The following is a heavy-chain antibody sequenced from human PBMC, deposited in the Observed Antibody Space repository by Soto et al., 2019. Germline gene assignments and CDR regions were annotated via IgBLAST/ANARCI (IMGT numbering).Heavy chain of an antibody. CDR1: GYTFTSYD. J-gene: IGHJ5*02. V-gene: IGHV1-8*01. CDR2: MNPNSGNT. CDR3: AASLWFGELFGIKGYNWFDP. D-gene: IGHD3-10*01. Sequence: GASVKGACKASGYTFTSYDINWVRQATGQGLEWMGWMNPNSGNTGYAQKFQGRVTMTRNTSISTAYMELSSLRSEDTAVYYCAASLWFGELFGIKGYNWFDPWGQGTLVTVSS.